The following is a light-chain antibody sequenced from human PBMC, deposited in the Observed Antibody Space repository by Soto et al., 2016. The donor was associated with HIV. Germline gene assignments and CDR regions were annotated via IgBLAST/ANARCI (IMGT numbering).Light chain of an antibody. CDR2: DDA. CDR1: NIGSKS. V-gene: IGLV3-21*03. CDR3: QVWDSSSDHWV. J-gene: IGLJ3*02. Sequence: SYVLTQPPSVSLAPGKTAEIPCGGNNIGSKSVHWCQQKPGQAPVLVLFDDAERPSGIPERFSGSNSGHTATLTISRVEAGDEADYYCQVWDSSSDHWVFGGGTKLTVL.